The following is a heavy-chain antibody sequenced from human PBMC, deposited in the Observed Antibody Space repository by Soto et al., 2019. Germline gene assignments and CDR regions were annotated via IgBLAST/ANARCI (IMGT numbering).Heavy chain of an antibody. CDR3: ASSREASGDIVVVPTPSFDF. CDR1: GGSISNTGYY. D-gene: IGHD2-2*01. V-gene: IGHV4-39*01. Sequence: SSETLSLTCTVSGGSISNTGYYWGWIRQPPGKGLEWIASIHYTGSIDYSPSLKGRVSMSVDTSKNQLSLRLNSVTVADTAVYYCASSREASGDIVVVPTPSFDFWGRGSLVTVSS. CDR2: IHYTGSI. J-gene: IGHJ4*02.